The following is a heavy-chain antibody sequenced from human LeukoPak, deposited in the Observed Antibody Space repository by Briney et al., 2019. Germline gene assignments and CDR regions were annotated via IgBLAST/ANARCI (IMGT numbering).Heavy chain of an antibody. CDR2: ISSSSYI. Sequence: GGSLRLSCAASGFTFSSYSMNWVRQAPGKGLEWVSSISSSSYIYYADSVKGRFTISRDNAKNSLYLQMNSLRAEDTAVYYCARARGSGSYSYYYYYGMDVWGQGTTVTVSS. D-gene: IGHD3-10*01. CDR1: GFTFSSYS. CDR3: ARARGSGSYSYYYYYGMDV. J-gene: IGHJ6*02. V-gene: IGHV3-21*01.